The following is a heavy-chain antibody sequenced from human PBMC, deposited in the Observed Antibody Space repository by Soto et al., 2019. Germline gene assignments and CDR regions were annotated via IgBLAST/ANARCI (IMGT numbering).Heavy chain of an antibody. CDR2: IVDSGGRT. J-gene: IGHJ5*02. Sequence: GGSLRLSCAASGFTFRDYAMSWVRQAPGKGLEWVSVIVDSGGRTYYADSVKGRFTISRDNSKNTLYLQMNSLRAEDTAVYYCAKSLNINWKNWFDPWGQGTLVTVSS. CDR1: GFTFRDYA. D-gene: IGHD1-1*01. CDR3: AKSLNINWKNWFDP. V-gene: IGHV3-23*01.